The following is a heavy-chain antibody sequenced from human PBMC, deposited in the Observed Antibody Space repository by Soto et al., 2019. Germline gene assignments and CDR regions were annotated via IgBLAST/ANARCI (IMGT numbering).Heavy chain of an antibody. CDR3: AREGFSYGPKGAVFDH. CDR2: IKEDGSDK. J-gene: IGHJ4*02. Sequence: HPGGSLRLSCAASGFNFRTYWMSWVRQAPGKGLEWVANIKEDGSDKYYVDSVKGRLTVSRDNAKNLLYLQLNSLRAEDTAVYYCAREGFSYGPKGAVFDHWGQGSLVTVSS. CDR1: GFNFRTYW. D-gene: IGHD5-18*01. V-gene: IGHV3-7*03.